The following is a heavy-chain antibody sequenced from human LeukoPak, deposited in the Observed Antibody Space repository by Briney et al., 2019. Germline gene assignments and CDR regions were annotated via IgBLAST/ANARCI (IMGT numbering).Heavy chain of an antibody. V-gene: IGHV1-2*02. D-gene: IGHD3-10*01. Sequence: ASVKVSCKASGYSFTGYYMHWVRQAPGQGLEWMGWINPNSGGTNYAQKFQGRVTMTRDKSIRTAYMELSRLTSDDTAVYYCARNIWFGESADAFDIWGQGTMVTVSS. CDR3: ARNIWFGESADAFDI. CDR2: INPNSGGT. CDR1: GYSFTGYY. J-gene: IGHJ3*02.